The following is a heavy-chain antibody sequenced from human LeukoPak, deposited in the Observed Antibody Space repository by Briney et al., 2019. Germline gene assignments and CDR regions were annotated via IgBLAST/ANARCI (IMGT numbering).Heavy chain of an antibody. V-gene: IGHV1-8*01. D-gene: IGHD3-9*01. CDR1: GYTFTSYD. J-gene: IGHJ4*02. Sequence: GASVKVSCKASGYTFTSYDINWVRQATGQGLEWMGWMNPNSGNTGYAQKFQGRVTMTRNTSISTAYMELSSLRSEDTAVYYCARGFLVGPAGILNQGARLIDYWGQGTLVTVSS. CDR3: ARGFLVGPAGILNQGARLIDY. CDR2: MNPNSGNT.